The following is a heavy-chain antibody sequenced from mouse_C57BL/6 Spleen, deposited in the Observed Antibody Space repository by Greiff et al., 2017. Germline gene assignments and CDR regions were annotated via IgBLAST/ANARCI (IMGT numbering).Heavy chain of an antibody. D-gene: IGHD1-1*01. CDR2: ISSGSSTI. CDR3: ARDYYSSSFWYFDV. V-gene: IGHV5-17*01. J-gene: IGHJ1*03. CDR1: GFTFSDYG. Sequence: DVKLVESGGGLVKPGGSLKLSCAASGFTFSDYGMHWVRQAPGKGLEWVAYISSGSSTIYYADTVKVRFTISRDNAKNTLFLQMTSLMSEDTAMYYCARDYYSSSFWYFDVWGTGTTVTVSS.